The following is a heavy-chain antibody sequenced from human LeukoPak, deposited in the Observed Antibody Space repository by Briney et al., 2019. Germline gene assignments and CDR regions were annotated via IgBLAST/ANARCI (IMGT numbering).Heavy chain of an antibody. CDR2: IYYSGGT. D-gene: IGHD2-15*01. Sequence: SETLSLTCTVSGGSLSSYYWSWIRQPPGEGLEWIGYIYYSGGTNYNPSLKSRVTISVDTSKNQFSLKLSSVTAADTAVYYCARHTFGEYCSGGSCFLWYFDLWGRGTLVTVSS. CDR1: GGSLSSYY. CDR3: ARHTFGEYCSGGSCFLWYFDL. J-gene: IGHJ2*01. V-gene: IGHV4-59*08.